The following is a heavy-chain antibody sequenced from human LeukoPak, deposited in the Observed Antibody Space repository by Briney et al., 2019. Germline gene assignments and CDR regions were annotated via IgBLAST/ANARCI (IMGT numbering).Heavy chain of an antibody. J-gene: IGHJ4*02. D-gene: IGHD3-10*01. CDR3: ARGGAGLLWFGELSP. Sequence: SETLSLTCAVYGGSFSGYYWSWIRQPPGKGLEWIGEINHGGSTNYNRSLKSRVTISVDTSKNQFSLKLSSVTAADTAVYYCARGGAGLLWFGELSPWGQGTLVTVSS. V-gene: IGHV4-34*01. CDR1: GGSFSGYY. CDR2: INHGGST.